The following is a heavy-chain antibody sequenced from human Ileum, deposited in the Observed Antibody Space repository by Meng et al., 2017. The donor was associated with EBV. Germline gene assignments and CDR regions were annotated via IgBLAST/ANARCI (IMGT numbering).Heavy chain of an antibody. Sequence: QVQLVQSGAEVKKLGXSVKGSCKSAGYTFTSYGISWVRQAPGQGLEWMGWISAYNGNTNYAQKLQGRVTMTTDTSTSTAYMELRSLRSDDTAVYYCARNRPRGVATGANWFDPWGQGTLVTVSS. D-gene: IGHD5-12*01. CDR1: GYTFTSYG. V-gene: IGHV1-18*01. J-gene: IGHJ5*02. CDR3: ARNRPRGVATGANWFDP. CDR2: ISAYNGNT.